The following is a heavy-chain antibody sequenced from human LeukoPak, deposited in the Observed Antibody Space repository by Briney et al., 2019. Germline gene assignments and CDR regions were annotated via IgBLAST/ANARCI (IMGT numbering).Heavy chain of an antibody. CDR3: ARGDSGPTYNSNWYETDY. CDR1: GYTFTTYS. J-gene: IGHJ4*02. Sequence: ASVKVSCKASGYTFTTYSMNWVRQAPGQGLEWTGWINTNTGNPTYALGFTGRFVLSLDTSVSTAYLQISSLKAEDTAVYYCARGDSGPTYNSNWYETDYWGQGTLVTVSS. CDR2: INTNTGNP. V-gene: IGHV7-4-1*02. D-gene: IGHD6-13*01.